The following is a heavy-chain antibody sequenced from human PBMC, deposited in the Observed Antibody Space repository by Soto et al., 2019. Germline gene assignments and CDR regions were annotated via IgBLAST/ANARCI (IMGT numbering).Heavy chain of an antibody. CDR3: ARGNHRWLQLWYFDL. CDR1: GGTFSNYP. J-gene: IGHJ2*01. D-gene: IGHD5-12*01. V-gene: IGHV1-69*13. CDR2: IIPIFGTV. Sequence: VASVKVSCKASGGTFSNYPISWVRQAPGQGLEWMGGIIPIFGTVNYAQKFQGRVTITADESTSTAYMELSSLRSEDTAVYYCARGNHRWLQLWYFDLWGRGTLVTAPQ.